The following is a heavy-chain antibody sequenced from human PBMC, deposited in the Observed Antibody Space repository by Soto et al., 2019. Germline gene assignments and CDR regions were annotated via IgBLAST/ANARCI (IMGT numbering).Heavy chain of an antibody. J-gene: IGHJ6*02. CDR1: GFTLSSYA. D-gene: IGHD4-4*01. Sequence: GGSLRLSCGASGFTLSSYAFNWVRQALGKGLEWVSSISVIGDHTFYADSVKGRFTISRDNAKNSLFLELTSLRADDTAVYFCARDSKNRQEGMDVWGQGXTVTVSS. CDR3: ARDSKNRQEGMDV. CDR2: ISVIGDHT. V-gene: IGHV3-21*01.